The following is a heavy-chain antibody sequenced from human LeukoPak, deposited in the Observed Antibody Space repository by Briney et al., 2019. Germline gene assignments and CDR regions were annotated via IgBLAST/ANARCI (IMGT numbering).Heavy chain of an antibody. D-gene: IGHD7-27*01. V-gene: IGHV4-34*01. CDR2: INHSGST. CDR3: ARLGPYYFDY. Sequence: SETLSLTCAVYGGSFSGPYWSWIRQPPGKGLEWIGEINHSGSTNYNPSLKSRVTISVDTSKNQISLKLSSVTAADTAVYYCARLGPYYFDYWAQGTLVTVSS. CDR1: GGSFSGPY. J-gene: IGHJ4*02.